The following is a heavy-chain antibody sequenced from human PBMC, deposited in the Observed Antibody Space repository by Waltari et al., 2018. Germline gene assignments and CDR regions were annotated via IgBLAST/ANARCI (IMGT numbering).Heavy chain of an antibody. V-gene: IGHV3-33*06. CDR1: GFTFRSHG. CDR3: AKDSYGSGSYQDY. CDR2: IWYNGSNK. D-gene: IGHD3-10*01. Sequence: QVQLEESGGGVVQPGWSLRLSCAASGFTFRSHGMPWAGWAPGKGLEWVEVIWYNGSNKYYAGSVKGRFTISRDNSKNTLYLQMNSLRAEDTAVYYCAKDSYGSGSYQDYWGQGTLVTVSS. J-gene: IGHJ4*02.